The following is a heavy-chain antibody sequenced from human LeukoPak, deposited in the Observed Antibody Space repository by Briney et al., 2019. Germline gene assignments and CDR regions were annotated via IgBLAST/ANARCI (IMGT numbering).Heavy chain of an antibody. Sequence: PSETLSLXCSVSGDSVSRSDSYWDWNRQPPGKGLEWIGTIYYSGRTYYSPSLKSRVTLSVDTSSNQFSLNLRSVTAADTAVYYCARRRYYDGSGYLEWGQGTLLSVSS. V-gene: IGHV4-39*01. CDR2: IYYSGRT. CDR3: ARRRYYDGSGYLE. D-gene: IGHD3-22*01. CDR1: GDSVSRSDSY. J-gene: IGHJ1*01.